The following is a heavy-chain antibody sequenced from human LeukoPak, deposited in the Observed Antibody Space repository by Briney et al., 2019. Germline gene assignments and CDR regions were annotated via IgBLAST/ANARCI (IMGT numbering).Heavy chain of an antibody. CDR3: ARLKEGIDY. CDR2: IYYSGNT. CDR1: GGSISGSSYF. V-gene: IGHV4-39*01. J-gene: IGHJ4*02. Sequence: SETLSLTCAVSGGSISGSSYFWGCIRQPPGKGLEWIGSIYYSGNTYYNPSLKSRVTISVDTSKNQFSLKLSSVTAADTAVYYCARLKEGIDYWGQGTLVTVSS. D-gene: IGHD3-10*01.